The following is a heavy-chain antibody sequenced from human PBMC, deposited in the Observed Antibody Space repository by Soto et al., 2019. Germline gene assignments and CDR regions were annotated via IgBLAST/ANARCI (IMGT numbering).Heavy chain of an antibody. J-gene: IGHJ5*02. Sequence: QVQMVQSGAAVKKPGASVKVSCKASGYSFTRYDIIWVRAAHGQGLEWMGWISAYNGNTNYAQKLQGRVTMTTDTSTSTAYMELRSLRSDDTAVYYWARAPRSSWYAPWGQGTLVTGSS. CDR1: GYSFTRYD. V-gene: IGHV1-18*01. CDR3: ARAPRSSWYAP. CDR2: ISAYNGNT. D-gene: IGHD6-13*01.